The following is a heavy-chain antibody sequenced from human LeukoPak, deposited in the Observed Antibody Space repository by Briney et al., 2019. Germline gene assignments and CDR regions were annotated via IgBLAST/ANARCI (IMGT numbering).Heavy chain of an antibody. CDR2: IYYSGNT. CDR3: VGGDTGSKVGY. Sequence: PSQTLSLTCTVSGGSINSGDYYWSWIRQPPEKGPEWIGFIYYSGNTYYNSSLKSRVTISIDPSKNQFSLKLTSVSAADTAVYHCVGGDTGSKVGYWGQGTLVTVSS. J-gene: IGHJ4*02. CDR1: GGSINSGDYY. D-gene: IGHD5-18*01. V-gene: IGHV4-30-4*08.